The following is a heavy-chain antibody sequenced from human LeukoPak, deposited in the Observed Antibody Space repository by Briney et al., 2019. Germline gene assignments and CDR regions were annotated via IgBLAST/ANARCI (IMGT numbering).Heavy chain of an antibody. CDR3: ARVVWYFDY. J-gene: IGHJ4*02. V-gene: IGHV4-59*11. Sequence: SETLSLTCTVSGGSISSHYWSWIRQPPGKGLEWIGYIYYSGSTNYNPSLKSRVTISVDTSKNQFSLKLSSVTAADTAVYYCARVVWYFDYWGQGTLVTVSP. CDR1: GGSISSHY. D-gene: IGHD2-8*01. CDR2: IYYSGST.